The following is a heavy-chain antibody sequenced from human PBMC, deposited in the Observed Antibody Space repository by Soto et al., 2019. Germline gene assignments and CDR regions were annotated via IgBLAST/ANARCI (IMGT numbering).Heavy chain of an antibody. V-gene: IGHV3-30*18. CDR1: GFTFSSYG. CDR2: ISYDGSNK. Sequence: QVQLVESGGGVVQPGRSLRLSCAASGFTFSSYGMHWVRQAPGKGLEWVAVISYDGSNKYYADSVKGRFTISRDNSKNTLYLQMNSLRAEDTAVYYCAKDLSYRQLCCYYCMDVWGQGTTVTVSS. D-gene: IGHD6-6*01. J-gene: IGHJ6*02. CDR3: AKDLSYRQLCCYYCMDV.